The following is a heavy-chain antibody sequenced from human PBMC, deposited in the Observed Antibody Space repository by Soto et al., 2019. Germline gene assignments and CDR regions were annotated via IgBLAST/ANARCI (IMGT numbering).Heavy chain of an antibody. J-gene: IGHJ6*03. CDR3: ARVPSSGDYYYYMDV. Sequence: GGSLRLSCAASGFTFSSYAMHWVRQAPGKGLEYVSAISSNGGSTYYANSVKGRFTISRDNSKNTLYLQMNSLRAEDTAVYYCARVPSSGDYYYYMDVWGKGTTVTVSS. V-gene: IGHV3-64*01. CDR2: ISSNGGST. CDR1: GFTFSSYA. D-gene: IGHD4-17*01.